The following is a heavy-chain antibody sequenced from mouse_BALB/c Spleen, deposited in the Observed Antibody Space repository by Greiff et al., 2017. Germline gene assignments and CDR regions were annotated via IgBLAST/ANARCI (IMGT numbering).Heavy chain of an antibody. CDR3: ARQVLRAWFAY. CDR2: ISSGGSYT. J-gene: IGHJ3*01. D-gene: IGHD1-1*01. V-gene: IGHV5-9-3*01. Sequence: EVQRVESGGGLVKPGGSLKLSCAASGFTFSSYAMSWVRQTPEKRLEWVATISSGGSYTYYPDSVKGRFTISRDNAKNTLYLQMSSLRSEDTAMYYCARQVLRAWFAYWGQGTLVTVSA. CDR1: GFTFSSYA.